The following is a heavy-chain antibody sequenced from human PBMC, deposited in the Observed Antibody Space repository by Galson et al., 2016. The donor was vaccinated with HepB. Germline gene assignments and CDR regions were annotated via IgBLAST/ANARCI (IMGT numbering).Heavy chain of an antibody. CDR3: VRAVYDILTGYSLDY. J-gene: IGHJ4*02. CDR2: ISSSGSPI. D-gene: IGHD3-9*01. Sequence: SLRLSCAASGFIFSVCEMNWVRQAPGKGLEWVSYISSSGSPIYYADSAKGRFIVSRDNAKNSLHLQMSSLRAEDTAIYYCVRAVYDILTGYSLDYWGQGTLVTVSS. V-gene: IGHV3-48*03. CDR1: GFIFSVCE.